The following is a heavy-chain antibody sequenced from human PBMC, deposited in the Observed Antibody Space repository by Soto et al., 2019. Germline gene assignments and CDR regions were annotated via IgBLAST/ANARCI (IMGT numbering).Heavy chain of an antibody. V-gene: IGHV1-18*01. CDR1: SDTLTIYA. CDR2: ISPHNENT. Sequence: QVQVVQSGAEVKKPGASVKVSCKVSSDTLTIYAITWVRQAPGHGLEWMGWISPHNENTNYAQKFQDRVTMTTDTSTNTVYMDLRSLRSEDTAVYYCAGVRLGTTACFDYWGQGTLVTVSS. CDR3: AGVRLGTTACFDY. J-gene: IGHJ4*02. D-gene: IGHD1-7*01.